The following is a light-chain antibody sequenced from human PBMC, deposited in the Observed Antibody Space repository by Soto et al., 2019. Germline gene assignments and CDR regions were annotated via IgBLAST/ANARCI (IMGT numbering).Light chain of an antibody. J-gene: IGKJ1*01. Sequence: DIQLTQSPSFLSASVGDRVTITCRASQDISSYLAWYQQRPGKVPRFLTHSASTLQSGVPSRFSATGSGTTFTLTISSLQPEDIATYYCQQINRFPRTFGQGTKVEV. CDR1: QDISSY. CDR3: QQINRFPRT. CDR2: SAS. V-gene: IGKV1-9*01.